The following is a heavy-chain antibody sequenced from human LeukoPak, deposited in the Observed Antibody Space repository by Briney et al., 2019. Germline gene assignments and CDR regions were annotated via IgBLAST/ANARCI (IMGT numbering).Heavy chain of an antibody. Sequence: SETLSLTCAVYGGSFSGYYWSWIRQPPGKGLEWIGEINHSGSTNYNPALKSRATISVDTSKNQFSLKLSSVTAADTAVYYCARGVEYSSDYWGQGTLVTVSS. CDR1: GGSFSGYY. D-gene: IGHD6-6*01. CDR2: INHSGST. CDR3: ARGVEYSSDY. V-gene: IGHV4-34*01. J-gene: IGHJ4*02.